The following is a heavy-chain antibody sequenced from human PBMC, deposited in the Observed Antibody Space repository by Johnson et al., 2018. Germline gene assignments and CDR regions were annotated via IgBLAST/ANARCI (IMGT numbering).Heavy chain of an antibody. V-gene: IGHV3-21*04. CDR2: ISSSSSYI. CDR1: GFTFSSYS. CDR3: AKGKGITIFGVVIPYHYYGMDV. J-gene: IGHJ6*02. Sequence: VQLQESGGGVVQPGRSLRLSCAASGFTFSSYSMNWVRQAPGKGLEWVSSISSSSSYIYYADSVKGRFTISRDNAKNSLYLQMNSLRAEDTAVYYFAKGKGITIFGVVIPYHYYGMDVWGQGTTVTVSS. D-gene: IGHD3-3*01.